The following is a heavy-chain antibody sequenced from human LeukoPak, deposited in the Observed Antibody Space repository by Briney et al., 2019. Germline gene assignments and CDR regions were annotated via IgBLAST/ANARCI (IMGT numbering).Heavy chain of an antibody. CDR2: INPNSGGT. J-gene: IGHJ4*02. V-gene: IGHV1-2*06. CDR3: ARQYYDSSGYYLYYFDY. D-gene: IGHD3-22*01. CDR1: GYTFTGYY. Sequence: ASVKVSCKASGYTFTGYYMHWVRQAPGQGLEWMGRINPNSGGTNYAQKFQGRVTMTRDTSISTAYMELSRLRSDDTAVYYCARQYYDSSGYYLYYFDYWGQGTLVTVSS.